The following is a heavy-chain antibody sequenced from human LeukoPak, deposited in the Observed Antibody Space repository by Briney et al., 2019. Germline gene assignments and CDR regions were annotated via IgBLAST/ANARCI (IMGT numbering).Heavy chain of an antibody. CDR1: RFTFSSYA. D-gene: IGHD2-8*01. CDR3: ATELRMVYLDY. CDR2: ISGSGGST. Sequence: SGGSLRLSCAASRFTFSSYAMSWVRQAPGRGLEWVSAISGSGGSTYYADSVKGRFTISRDNSKNTLYLQMNSLRAEDTAVYYCATELRMVYLDYWGQGTLVTVSS. J-gene: IGHJ4*02. V-gene: IGHV3-23*01.